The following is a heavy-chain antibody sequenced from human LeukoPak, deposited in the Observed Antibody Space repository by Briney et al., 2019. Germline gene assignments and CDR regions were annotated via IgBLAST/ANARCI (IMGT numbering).Heavy chain of an antibody. J-gene: IGHJ4*02. Sequence: GASVKVSCKASGYTFTSYGIGWVRQAPGQGLEWMGWISAYNGNTNYAQKLQGRVTITADKSTSTAYMELSSLRSEDTAVYYCAISGSYYALYWGQGTLVTVSS. CDR2: ISAYNGNT. D-gene: IGHD1-26*01. CDR3: AISGSYYALY. CDR1: GYTFTSYG. V-gene: IGHV1-18*01.